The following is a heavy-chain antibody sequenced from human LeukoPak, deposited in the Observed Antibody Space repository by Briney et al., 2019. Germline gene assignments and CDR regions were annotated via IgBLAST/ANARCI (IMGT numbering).Heavy chain of an antibody. V-gene: IGHV3-23*01. CDR1: GITLSNYG. CDR2: ISDSGGST. CDR3: AKRGVVIRVILVGFHKEAYYFDS. J-gene: IGHJ4*02. Sequence: GGSLRLSCAVSGITLSNYGMSWVRQAPGKGLEWVTGISDSGGSTNYADSVKGRFTISRDNPKNTLYLQMNSLRAEDAAVYFCAKRGVVIRVILVGFHKEAYYFDSWGQGALVTVSS. D-gene: IGHD3-22*01.